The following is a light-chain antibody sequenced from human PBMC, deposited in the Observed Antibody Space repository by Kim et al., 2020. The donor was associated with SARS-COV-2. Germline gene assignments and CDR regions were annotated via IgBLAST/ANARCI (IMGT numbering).Light chain of an antibody. CDR1: QSVSSY. CDR2: DAS. V-gene: IGKV3-11*01. J-gene: IGKJ4*01. Sequence: SLSRGERATPCCRGRQSVSSYLAWYQQKPGQAPRLLIYDASSRATGIPARFSGRGSGTDFTLTISSLEPEDFAVYYCQQHSNWLTVGGGTKVEIK. CDR3: QQHSNWLT.